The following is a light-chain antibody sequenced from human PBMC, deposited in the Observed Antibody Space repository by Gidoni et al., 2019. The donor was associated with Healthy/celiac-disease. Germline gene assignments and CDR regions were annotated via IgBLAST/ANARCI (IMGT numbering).Light chain of an antibody. J-gene: IGKJ3*01. CDR2: LGS. CDR1: QSLLHSNGYNY. CDR3: MQALQTPLT. Sequence: DIVMTQSPLSLPVTPGEPASISCRSSQSLLHSNGYNYLDWYLQKPGQSPQLLIYLGSNRASGVPDRFSGSGSGTDFTLKISRVEAEDVGVYYCMQALQTPLTFGPGTKVDSK. V-gene: IGKV2-28*01.